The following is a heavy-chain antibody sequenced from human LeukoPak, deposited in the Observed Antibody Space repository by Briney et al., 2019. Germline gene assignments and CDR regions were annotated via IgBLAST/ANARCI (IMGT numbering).Heavy chain of an antibody. V-gene: IGHV1-18*01. CDR3: ARDGSSSGWAAGYYYGMDV. J-gene: IGHJ6*02. Sequence: ASVKVSCKASGYTFTSYGISWVRQAPGQGLEWMGWISAYNGNTNYAQKLQGRVTMTADTSTSTAYMELRSLRSDDTAVYYCARDGSSSGWAAGYYYGMDVWGQGTTVTVSS. CDR2: ISAYNGNT. CDR1: GYTFTSYG. D-gene: IGHD6-19*01.